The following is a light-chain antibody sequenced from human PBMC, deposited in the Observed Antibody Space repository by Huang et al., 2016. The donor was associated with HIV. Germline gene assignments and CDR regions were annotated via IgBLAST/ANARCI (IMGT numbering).Light chain of an antibody. CDR2: KAP. V-gene: IGKV1-5*03. J-gene: IGKJ4*02. Sequence: DIQMTQSPSTLSASVGDRVTITCRARQSSSSWLAWYQQKPGKAPEFLIYKAPTLEIRDPSRFSDSGSGTEFTLTISSLQPDDFATYYCHQNNSYPHTFGRGTGVEIK. CDR1: QSSSSW. CDR3: HQNNSYPHT.